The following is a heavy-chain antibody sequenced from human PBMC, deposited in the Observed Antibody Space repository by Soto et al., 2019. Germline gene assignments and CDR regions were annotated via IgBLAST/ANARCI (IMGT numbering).Heavy chain of an antibody. CDR1: GYTFSSYW. Sequence: GESLKISCKGSGYTFSSYWIGWVRQMPGKGLEWMGIIHCDDSDTEYSPSFEGQVTISADKSINTAYLQWRSLRASDTATYYCVRDGGKTLDYWGQEPWSPSPQ. CDR3: VRDGGKTLDY. CDR2: IHCDDSDT. J-gene: IGHJ4*01. V-gene: IGHV5-51*01. D-gene: IGHD2-15*01.